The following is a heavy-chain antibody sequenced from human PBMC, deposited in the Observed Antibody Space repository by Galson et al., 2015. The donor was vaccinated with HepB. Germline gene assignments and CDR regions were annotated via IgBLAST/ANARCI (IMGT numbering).Heavy chain of an antibody. CDR3: ARAQIQGYCSSTSCYNFDH. D-gene: IGHD2-2*01. Sequence: SVKVSCKAFRYTFTAYYMHWVRQAPGQGLEWMGWINPNSGVTDYAQKFQGRVTMTRDMSIDTVYMELSGLTSDDTALYWCARAQIQGYCSSTSCYNFDHWGQGTQVTVSS. CDR2: INPNSGVT. CDR1: RYTFTAYY. J-gene: IGHJ4*02. V-gene: IGHV1-2*02.